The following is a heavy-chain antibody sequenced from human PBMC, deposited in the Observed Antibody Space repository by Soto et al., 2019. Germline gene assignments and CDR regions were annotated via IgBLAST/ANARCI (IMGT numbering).Heavy chain of an antibody. D-gene: IGHD2-15*01. V-gene: IGHV4-59*01. J-gene: IGHJ4*02. Sequence: SETLSLTCTVAGGSISNYYCSWIRQPPGKGLEWIGYIYYSGSTNYNPSLKSRVTISVDTSKNQFSLNLSSVTAADTAVYYCARAGAATLSDYWGQGTLVTVSS. CDR3: ARAGAATLSDY. CDR2: IYYSGST. CDR1: GGSISNYY.